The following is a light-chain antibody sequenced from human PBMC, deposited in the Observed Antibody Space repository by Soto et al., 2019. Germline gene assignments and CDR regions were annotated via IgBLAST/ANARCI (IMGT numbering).Light chain of an antibody. J-gene: IGKJ2*01. Sequence: EIVLTQSPATLSLSPGERATLSCRASQSVSSYLAWYQQKPGQAPRLLIYDASNRATGIPARFSGRGSGTDFPLTISSLEPEDFAVYYCQQRSNWPPYTFGQGTKLEIK. CDR2: DAS. CDR1: QSVSSY. V-gene: IGKV3-11*01. CDR3: QQRSNWPPYT.